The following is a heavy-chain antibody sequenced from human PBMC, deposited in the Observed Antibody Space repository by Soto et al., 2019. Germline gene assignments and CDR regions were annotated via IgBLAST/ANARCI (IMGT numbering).Heavy chain of an antibody. Sequence: EEVLVESGGRLVRPGGSLRLSCAASGFSFNSYTMNWVRQAPGKGLQWVANISSSSITIHYADSVRGRFTISRDNVKNSLSLQMNSLRGEDTATYYCARDRVEGTYNTVTENYHYYYSMDVWGQGTTVTVSS. J-gene: IGHJ6*02. D-gene: IGHD3-9*01. V-gene: IGHV3-48*01. CDR2: ISSSSITI. CDR3: ARDRVEGTYNTVTENYHYYYSMDV. CDR1: GFSFNSYT.